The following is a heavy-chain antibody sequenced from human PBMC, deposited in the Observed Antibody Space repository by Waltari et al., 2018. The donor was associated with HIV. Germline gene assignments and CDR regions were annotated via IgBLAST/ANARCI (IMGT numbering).Heavy chain of an antibody. CDR1: GGTFSSYV. CDR2: IISVVETT. J-gene: IGHJ3*02. CDR3: AREVATGLEPAFDI. D-gene: IGHD2-15*01. Sequence: QVQLVQFGAEIKKPGSSVKVSCQASGGTFSSYVINWVRQAPGQGLEWLGRIISVVETTNYAQKFRDRVTITADESTSSVYMELRTLRSDDTAVYYCAREVATGLEPAFDIWGQGTMVTVSS. V-gene: IGHV1-69*01.